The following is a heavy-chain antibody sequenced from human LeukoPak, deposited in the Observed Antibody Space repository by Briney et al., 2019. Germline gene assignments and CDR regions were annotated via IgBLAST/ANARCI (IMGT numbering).Heavy chain of an antibody. J-gene: IGHJ3*02. CDR2: IYYSGST. CDR3: ARTTMIEQAFDI. CDR1: GGSFSGYY. D-gene: IGHD3-22*01. V-gene: IGHV4-31*11. Sequence: SETLSLTCAVYGGSFSGYYWSWIRQHPGKGLEWIGYIYYSGSTYYNPSLKSRVTISVDTSKNQFSLKLSSVTAADTAVYYCARTTMIEQAFDIWGQGTMVTVS.